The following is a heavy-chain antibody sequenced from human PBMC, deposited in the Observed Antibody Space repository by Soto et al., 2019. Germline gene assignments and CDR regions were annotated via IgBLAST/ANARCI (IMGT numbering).Heavy chain of an antibody. Sequence: GGSLRLSCAASGFTFSSYGMHWVRQAPGKGLEWVAVIWYDGSNKYYADSVKGRFTISRDNSKNTLYLQMNSLRAEDTAVYYCAKSHMPPIYYFDYWGQGTLVTVSS. CDR2: IWYDGSNK. V-gene: IGHV3-33*06. CDR3: AKSHMPPIYYFDY. CDR1: GFTFSSYG. D-gene: IGHD2-2*01. J-gene: IGHJ4*02.